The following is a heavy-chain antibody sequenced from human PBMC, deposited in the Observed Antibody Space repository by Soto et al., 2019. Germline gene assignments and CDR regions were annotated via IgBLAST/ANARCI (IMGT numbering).Heavy chain of an antibody. CDR2: ISSGSSII. Sequence: EVQLVESGGGLVQPGGSLRLSCAASGFTFSSYSMNCVRQAPGKGREWVSYISSGSSIIYYADSVKGRFTISRDNSQNSLYMQMNSLRAEDTAVYYCAKTYSSGRGAFDVWCQGTMVTVSS. CDR1: GFTFSSYS. V-gene: IGHV3-48*01. CDR3: AKTYSSGRGAFDV. J-gene: IGHJ3*01. D-gene: IGHD6-19*01.